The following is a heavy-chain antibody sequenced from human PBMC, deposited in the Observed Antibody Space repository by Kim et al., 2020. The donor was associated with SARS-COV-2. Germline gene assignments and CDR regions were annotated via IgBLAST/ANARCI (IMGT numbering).Heavy chain of an antibody. CDR2: IYYSGST. CDR1: GGSISSYY. V-gene: IGHV4-59*08. D-gene: IGHD3-16*02. Sequence: SETLSLTCTVSGGSISSYYWSWIRQPPGKGLEWIGYIYYSGSTNYNPSLKSRVTISVDTSKNQFSLKLSSVTAADTDVYYCARLSLSVWGSYRYGMDVWGRGTTVTVSS. CDR3: ARLSLSVWGSYRYGMDV. J-gene: IGHJ6*02.